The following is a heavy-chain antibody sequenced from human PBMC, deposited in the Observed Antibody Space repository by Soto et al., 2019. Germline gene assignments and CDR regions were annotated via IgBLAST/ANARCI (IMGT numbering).Heavy chain of an antibody. D-gene: IGHD5-18*01. V-gene: IGHV3-9*01. J-gene: IGHJ4*02. Sequence: EVQLVESGGALVQPGRSLRLSCAASGFTFDDYAMHWVRQAPGKGPEWVSGISWNSASIGYADSVKGRFTISRDNAKKSLYLQMNSLKADDTAVYFCAKDFTTRVRMCDYWGQGTLVTVSS. CDR1: GFTFDDYA. CDR2: ISWNSASI. CDR3: AKDFTTRVRMCDY.